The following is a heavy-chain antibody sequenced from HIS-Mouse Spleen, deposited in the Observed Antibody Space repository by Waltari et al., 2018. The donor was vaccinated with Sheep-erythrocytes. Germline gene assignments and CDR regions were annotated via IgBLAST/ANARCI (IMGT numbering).Heavy chain of an antibody. CDR3: ARAVAGTPDAFDI. Sequence: EVQLVESGGGLVQPGGSLRLSCAASGFTVSSNYMSWVRQAPGKGLGGVSVIYSGGSTYYADSVKGRFTISRDNAKNSLYLQMNSLRAEDTAVYYCARAVAGTPDAFDIWGQGTMVTVSS. J-gene: IGHJ3*02. CDR2: IYSGGST. CDR1: GFTVSSNY. D-gene: IGHD1-7*01. V-gene: IGHV3-66*01.